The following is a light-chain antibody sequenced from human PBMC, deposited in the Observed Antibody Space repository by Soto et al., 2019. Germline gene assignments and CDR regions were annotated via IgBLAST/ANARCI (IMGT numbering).Light chain of an antibody. CDR3: SSYTSSTTRV. CDR2: EVS. CDR1: SSDVGAFNY. V-gene: IGLV2-14*01. Sequence: QSALTQPASGSGSPGQSSTISCTGASSDVGAFNYVSWYQQHPGKAPKLLIYEVSNRPSGLSNRFSGSKSGNTASLTISGLQAEDEADYYCSSYTSSTTRVFGGGTKLTVL. J-gene: IGLJ2*01.